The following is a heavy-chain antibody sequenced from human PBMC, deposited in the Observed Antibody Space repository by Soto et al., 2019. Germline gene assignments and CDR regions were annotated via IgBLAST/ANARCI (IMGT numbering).Heavy chain of an antibody. CDR1: GGSISSYY. J-gene: IGHJ4*02. V-gene: IGHV4-59*08. CDR3: ANSTEDYDSSGYYYRDY. CDR2: IYYSGST. D-gene: IGHD3-22*01. Sequence: PSETPSLTCTVSGGSISSYYWSWIRQPPGKGLEWIGYIYYSGSTNYNPSLKSRVTISVDTSKNQFSLKLSSVTAADTAVYYCANSTEDYDSSGYYYRDYWGQGTLVTVSS.